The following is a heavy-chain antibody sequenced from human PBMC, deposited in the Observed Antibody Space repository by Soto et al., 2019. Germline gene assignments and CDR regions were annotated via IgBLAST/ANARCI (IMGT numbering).Heavy chain of an antibody. D-gene: IGHD6-13*01. V-gene: IGHV3-23*01. J-gene: IGHJ4*02. CDR2: ISGSGGST. CDR3: AKDGQTKLAYSSRPPYFDY. Sequence: EVQLLESGGGLVQPGGSLRLSCAASGFTFSSYAMSWFRQAPGKVLEWVSAISGSGGSTYYADSVKGRFTISRDNSKNTLYLQMNSLRAEDTAVYYCAKDGQTKLAYSSRPPYFDYWGQGTLVTVSS. CDR1: GFTFSSYA.